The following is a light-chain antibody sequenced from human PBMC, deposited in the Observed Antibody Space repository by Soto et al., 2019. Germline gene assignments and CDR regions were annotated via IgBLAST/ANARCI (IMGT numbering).Light chain of an antibody. CDR3: ATWDDSLNGSV. CDR1: SSDIGFYNY. Sequence: QSVLTQPASVSWSPGQSVTISCTVTSSDIGFYNYVSWYQQYPDKAPKLILYEVTTRPSGVPDRFSGSKSGTSASLAISGLQSEDEADYYCATWDDSLNGSVFGGGTKVTVL. V-gene: IGLV2-14*01. J-gene: IGLJ3*02. CDR2: EVT.